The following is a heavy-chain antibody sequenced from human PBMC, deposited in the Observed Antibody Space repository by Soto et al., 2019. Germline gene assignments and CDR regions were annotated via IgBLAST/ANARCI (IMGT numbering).Heavy chain of an antibody. CDR1: GYSFTSYG. CDR2: ISAYNGNT. Sequence: ASVKVSCKASGYSFTSYGISWVRQAPGQGLEWMGWISAYNGNTNYAQKLQGRVTMTTDTSTSTAYMELRSLRSDDTAVYYCACEVYSSSSYSFDPWGQGTLVTVFS. D-gene: IGHD6-13*01. CDR3: ACEVYSSSSYSFDP. J-gene: IGHJ5*02. V-gene: IGHV1-18*01.